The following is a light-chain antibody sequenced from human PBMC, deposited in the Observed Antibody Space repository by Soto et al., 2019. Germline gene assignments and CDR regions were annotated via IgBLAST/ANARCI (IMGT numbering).Light chain of an antibody. CDR3: EQRAKWPLT. V-gene: IGKV3-11*01. CDR1: QRVSTY. CDR2: DAS. Sequence: EIVLTQSPATLSLSPGERATLSCRASQRVSTYLGWFQQKPGQPPRLLIYDASNRAPGIPARFSGSGSGTAFTLTSSSLEPEDFAISYCEQRAKWPLTFGGGTKVELK. J-gene: IGKJ4*01.